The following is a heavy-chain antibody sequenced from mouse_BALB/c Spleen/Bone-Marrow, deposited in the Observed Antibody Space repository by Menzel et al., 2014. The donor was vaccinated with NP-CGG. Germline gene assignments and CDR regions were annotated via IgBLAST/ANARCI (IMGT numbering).Heavy chain of an antibody. D-gene: IGHD2-14*01. CDR3: AYYKYDVNY. V-gene: IGHV1S41*01. Sequence: DLVKPGASVKLSCKASGYTFTSYWINWIKQRPGQGLGWIGRIAPGSGSTYYNEMFKDKAILTVDTSSSTAYIQLNSLSSEDSAVYFCAYYKYDVNYWGQGTTLTVSS. CDR1: GYTFTSYW. CDR2: IAPGSGST. J-gene: IGHJ2*01.